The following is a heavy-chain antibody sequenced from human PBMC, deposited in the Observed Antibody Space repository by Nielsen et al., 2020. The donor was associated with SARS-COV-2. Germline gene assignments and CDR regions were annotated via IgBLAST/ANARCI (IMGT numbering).Heavy chain of an antibody. CDR3: TSYYRITIFGVVHNWFDP. Sequence: GGSLRLSCTPSGFTFGDFAITWIRQAPGKGLEWLGVIRSKIYGETTEYAASVKGRFTISRDDSKSIAYLQMNSLKTEDTAVYYCTSYYRITIFGVVHNWFDPWGQGTLVTVSP. CDR2: IRSKIYGETT. CDR1: GFTFGDFA. D-gene: IGHD3-3*01. V-gene: IGHV3-49*03. J-gene: IGHJ5*02.